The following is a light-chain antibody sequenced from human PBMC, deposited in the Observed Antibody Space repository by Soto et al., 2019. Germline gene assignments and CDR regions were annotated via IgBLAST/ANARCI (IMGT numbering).Light chain of an antibody. J-gene: IGLJ3*02. CDR1: NSNLGAGYD. Sequence: QSVLTQPPSVSGAPGQRVTISSTGTNSNLGAGYDVHWYQQLPGAAPKLVIFGNSNRPSGVTERFSGSKSGTSASLAIIGRPAEDEADYYCQAYVYSLSAFVFGGGTKLTVL. V-gene: IGLV1-40*01. CDR2: GNS. CDR3: QAYVYSLSAFV.